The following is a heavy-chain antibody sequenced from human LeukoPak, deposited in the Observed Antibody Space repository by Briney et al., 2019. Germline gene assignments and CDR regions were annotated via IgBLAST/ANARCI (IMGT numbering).Heavy chain of an antibody. CDR1: VYIFTTYG. CDR3: ARALSDDFWSAYQDY. CDR2: ISAYNGNT. Sequence: ASVTVSFTSSVYIFTTYGISWVRQAPGQGLAWMGWISAYNGNTNYAQKLQGRVTMTTDTSPRTAYMEVRSLRSDDTAVYYCARALSDDFWSAYQDYWGQGTLVTVSS. V-gene: IGHV1-18*01. D-gene: IGHD3-3*01. J-gene: IGHJ4*02.